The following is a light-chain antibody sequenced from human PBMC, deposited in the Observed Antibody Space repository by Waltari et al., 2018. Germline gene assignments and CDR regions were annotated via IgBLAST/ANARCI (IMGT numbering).Light chain of an antibody. J-gene: IGKJ3*01. Sequence: DIQMTQSPSFLSASVGDRVTITCRASQRISSYLNWYQQQAGKGPKLLIYGSSSLQSGVTSRFSGTGSGTDFTLTINGLQPEDFATYYCQQAYNRITFGPGTTVDFK. CDR2: GSS. CDR3: QQAYNRIT. V-gene: IGKV1-39*01. CDR1: QRISSY.